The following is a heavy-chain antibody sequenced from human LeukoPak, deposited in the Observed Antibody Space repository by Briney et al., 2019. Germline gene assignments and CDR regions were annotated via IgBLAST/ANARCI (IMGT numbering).Heavy chain of an antibody. CDR3: ARVLSFGESKKGYSYYMDV. J-gene: IGHJ6*03. V-gene: IGHV4-38-2*02. Sequence: SETLSLTCTVSGYSISSGYYWGWIRQPPGKRLEWIGSICHSGSTYYNPSLKSRVTISVDTSKNQFSLKLSSVTAADTAVYYCARVLSFGESKKGYSYYMDVWGKGTTVTVSS. CDR1: GYSISSGYY. D-gene: IGHD3-10*01. CDR2: ICHSGST.